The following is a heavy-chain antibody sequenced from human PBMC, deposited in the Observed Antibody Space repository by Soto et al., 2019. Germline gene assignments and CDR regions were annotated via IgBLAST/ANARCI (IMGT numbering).Heavy chain of an antibody. J-gene: IGHJ4*02. Sequence: PGGSLRLSXATSGFTFSDYSMNWVRQAPGKGLEWVSSISSSGNYIYSADSVKGRFTISRDNTKSSLNLQMNSLRAEDTAVYYCARTGRWLQFEDYWGQGTLVTVSS. CDR3: ARTGRWLQFEDY. CDR2: ISSSGNYI. CDR1: GFTFSDYS. D-gene: IGHD5-12*01. V-gene: IGHV3-21*01.